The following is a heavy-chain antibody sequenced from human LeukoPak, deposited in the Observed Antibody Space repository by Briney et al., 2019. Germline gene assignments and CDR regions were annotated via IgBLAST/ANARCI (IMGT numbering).Heavy chain of an antibody. CDR3: ARHWAHSGGGSYYFDY. CDR2: VYYSGST. Sequence: PSETLSLTCAVYGESFSGYYWGWIRQPPGKGLEWIGSVYYSGSTSGNPSLKSRVTIFVDTSKNQFSLKLISVTAADTSVYYCARHWAHSGGGSYYFDYWGQGTLVTVSS. J-gene: IGHJ4*02. CDR1: GESFSGYY. V-gene: IGHV4-39*01. D-gene: IGHD1-26*01.